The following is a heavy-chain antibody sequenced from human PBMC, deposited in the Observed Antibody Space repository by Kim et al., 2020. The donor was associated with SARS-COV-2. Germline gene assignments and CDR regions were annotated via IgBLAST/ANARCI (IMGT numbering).Heavy chain of an antibody. J-gene: IGHJ4*02. D-gene: IGHD1-7*01. CDR1: GYNFPAYW. CDR3: ARGTSDTWGGLFDF. CDR2: IFPGDSDS. V-gene: IGHV5-51*01. Sequence: GESLKISCKGSGYNFPAYWIAWVRPMPGQGLEWVGIIFPGDSDSRYSPSFQGQVTMSADKSISTAFLQWSSLQASDTAIYYCARGTSDTWGGLFDFWGQGTPVTVSS.